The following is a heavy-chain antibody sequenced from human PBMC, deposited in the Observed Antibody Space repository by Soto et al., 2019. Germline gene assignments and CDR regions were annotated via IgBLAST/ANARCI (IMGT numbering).Heavy chain of an antibody. V-gene: IGHV4-59*08. Sequence: PSETLSLTCTVSGTSISGYYWSWIRQSPGKGLEWIGYIYYSGSTNYNPSLKSRVTISIDTSKNQFSLKLSSVTAADTALYYCARQREKFNWNDYAFDIWGQGTMVTVSS. D-gene: IGHD1-20*01. CDR2: IYYSGST. CDR1: GTSISGYY. CDR3: ARQREKFNWNDYAFDI. J-gene: IGHJ3*02.